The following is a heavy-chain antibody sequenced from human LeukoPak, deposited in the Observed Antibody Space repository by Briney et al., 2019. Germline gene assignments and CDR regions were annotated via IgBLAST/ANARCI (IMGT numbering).Heavy chain of an antibody. Sequence: SETLSLTCAVYGGSFSGYYWSWIRQPPGKGLEWIGEINHSGSTNYNPSLKSRVTISVDTSKNQFSLKLSSVTAADTAVYYCARGSSSGRDYWGQGTLVTVSS. CDR2: INHSGST. CDR3: ARGSSSGRDY. CDR1: GGSFSGYY. D-gene: IGHD3-22*01. V-gene: IGHV4-34*01. J-gene: IGHJ4*02.